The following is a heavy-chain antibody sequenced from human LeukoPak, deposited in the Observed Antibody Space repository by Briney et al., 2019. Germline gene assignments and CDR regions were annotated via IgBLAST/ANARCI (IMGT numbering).Heavy chain of an antibody. Sequence: GGSLRLSYAASGFSFSSYVMHWVRQAPGKGLEWVTLISYDGNDNDYGDSVKGRFTSSRDNSKNTLFLHMTSLRPEDTAVYYCVRDLGATFSYAMDVWGHGTAVIVSS. V-gene: IGHV3-30*04. CDR2: ISYDGNDN. CDR3: VRDLGATFSYAMDV. J-gene: IGHJ6*02. CDR1: GFSFSSYV. D-gene: IGHD1-26*01.